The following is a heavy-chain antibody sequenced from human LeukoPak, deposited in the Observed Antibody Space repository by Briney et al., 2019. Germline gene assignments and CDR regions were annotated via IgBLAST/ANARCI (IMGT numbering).Heavy chain of an antibody. D-gene: IGHD4-23*01. V-gene: IGHV4-34*01. Sequence: PSETLSLTCAVYGGSFSGYYWSWIRQPPGKGLEWIGEINHSGSTNYNPSLKSRVTISVDTSKNQFSLKLSSVAAADTAVYYCARGYGGNSFSWFDPWGQGTLVTVSS. CDR3: ARGYGGNSFSWFDP. CDR2: INHSGST. CDR1: GGSFSGYY. J-gene: IGHJ5*02.